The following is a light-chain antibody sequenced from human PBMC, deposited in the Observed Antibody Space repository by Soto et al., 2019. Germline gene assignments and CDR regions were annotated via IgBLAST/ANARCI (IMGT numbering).Light chain of an antibody. J-gene: IGKJ1*01. CDR3: QHYNDYSRM. V-gene: IGKV1-5*03. CDR2: KAS. CDR1: ESVDSW. Sequence: DIQMTQSPSTLSASIGDRVTITCRTSESVDSWLAWYQQKPGKATKLLIDKASSLQTGVPSRFSGSGSGTEFTITISSLQPDDFATYYCQHYNDYSRMFGQGTKVEI.